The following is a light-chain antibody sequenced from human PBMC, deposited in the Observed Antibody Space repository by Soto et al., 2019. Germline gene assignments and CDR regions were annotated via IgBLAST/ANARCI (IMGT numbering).Light chain of an antibody. CDR3: CSDAGSGIYV. Sequence: QSVLTKPASVSGSPGQSITISCTGNSSDVGRYNFVSWYQQHPGKVPKVMIYEVTKRPSGVSNRFSGSKSGNMAFLTISGLQAEDEADYYCCSDAGSGIYVFGTGTKVTVL. V-gene: IGLV2-23*02. CDR1: SSDVGRYNF. CDR2: EVT. J-gene: IGLJ1*01.